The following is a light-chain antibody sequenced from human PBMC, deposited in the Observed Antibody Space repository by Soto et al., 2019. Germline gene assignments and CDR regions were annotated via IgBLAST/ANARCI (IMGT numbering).Light chain of an antibody. CDR1: SSDVGGHNY. V-gene: IGLV2-14*01. J-gene: IGLJ1*01. Sequence: QSALTQPASVSGSPGQSITVSCTGTSSDVGGHNYVSWFQQHPGQAPKLLIYEVTTRPSGVSTRFSGSKSGNTVSLTISGLQAEDEADYHCRSYSSRGTLFVFGTGTKANVL. CDR3: RSYSSRGTLFV. CDR2: EVT.